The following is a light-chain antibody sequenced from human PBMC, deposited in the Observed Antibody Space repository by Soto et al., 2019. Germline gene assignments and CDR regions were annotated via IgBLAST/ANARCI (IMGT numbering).Light chain of an antibody. CDR3: SLYTTSSTWV. Sequence: QSALTQPPSVSGSPGQSVTISCTGTSSDIGYYNRVSWYQQPPGTAPKLMIYGVTNRPSGVPDRFSGSRSGNTASLTISGLQAEDEADYYCSLYTTSSTWVFGGGTKLTVL. CDR2: GVT. CDR1: SSDIGYYNR. J-gene: IGLJ3*02. V-gene: IGLV2-18*01.